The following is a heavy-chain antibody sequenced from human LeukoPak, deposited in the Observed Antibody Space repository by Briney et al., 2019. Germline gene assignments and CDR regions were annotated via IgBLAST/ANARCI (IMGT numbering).Heavy chain of an antibody. D-gene: IGHD5-12*01. V-gene: IGHV3-74*01. Sequence: GGSLRLSCAASGFTFSSYWMHWVRQAPGKGLVWVSHINSDGSSTTYADSVKGRFTISRDNAKNTLYLQMNSLIAEDTAIYYCAKDDDWLRFEHWGRGTPVSVSS. CDR2: INSDGSST. J-gene: IGHJ4*02. CDR1: GFTFSSYW. CDR3: AKDDDWLRFEH.